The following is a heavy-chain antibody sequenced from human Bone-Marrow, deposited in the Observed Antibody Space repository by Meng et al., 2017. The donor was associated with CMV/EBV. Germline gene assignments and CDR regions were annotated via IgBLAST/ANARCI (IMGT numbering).Heavy chain of an antibody. D-gene: IGHD3-16*01. CDR1: GFTFSDYY. J-gene: IGHJ1*01. V-gene: IGHV3-11*06. CDR3: ARRLV. CDR2: ISSSSSYI. Sequence: GESLKISCAASGFTFSDYYMSWIRQAPGKGLEWGSYISSSSSYIYYADSVKGRFTISRDNAKHSLNLQMNSLGAEDAAVYYGARRLVWGQGTLVTFSS.